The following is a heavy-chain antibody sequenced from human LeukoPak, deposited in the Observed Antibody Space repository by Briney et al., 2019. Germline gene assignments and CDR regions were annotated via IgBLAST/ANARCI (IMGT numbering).Heavy chain of an antibody. J-gene: IGHJ5*02. D-gene: IGHD4-17*01. CDR2: IYYSGST. Sequence: SETLSLTCTVSGGSTGNYHWNWIRQPAGKGLEWIGYIYYSGSTNYNPSLKSRVTISVDTSKNQFSLRLSSVTAADTAVYYCARGDYGDYPDWFDPWGQGTLVTVSS. V-gene: IGHV4-59*08. CDR1: GGSTGNYH. CDR3: ARGDYGDYPDWFDP.